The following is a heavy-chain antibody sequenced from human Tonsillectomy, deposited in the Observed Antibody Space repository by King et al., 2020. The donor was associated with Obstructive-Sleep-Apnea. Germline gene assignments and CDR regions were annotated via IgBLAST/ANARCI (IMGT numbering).Heavy chain of an antibody. CDR1: GGSFSGYY. Sequence: VQLQQWGAGLLKPSETLSLTCAVYGGSFSGYYWSWIRQPPGKGLEWIGEINHSGSTNYNPSLKSRVTISVYTSKNQFSLKLSSVTAADTAVYYCARVTLAIFGVVIIPDFNYGMDVWGQGTTVTVSS. J-gene: IGHJ6*02. CDR2: INHSGST. V-gene: IGHV4-34*01. D-gene: IGHD3-3*01. CDR3: ARVTLAIFGVVIIPDFNYGMDV.